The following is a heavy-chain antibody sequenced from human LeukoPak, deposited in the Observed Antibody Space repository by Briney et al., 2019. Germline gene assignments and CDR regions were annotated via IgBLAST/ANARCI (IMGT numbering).Heavy chain of an antibody. J-gene: IGHJ4*02. CDR2: ISSSSYI. CDR1: GFTFSSYS. D-gene: IGHD2-2*01. V-gene: IGHV3-21*01. CDR3: AREGYCSSTSCYPDY. Sequence: GGSLRLSCAASGFTFSSYSMNWVRQAPGKGLEWVSSISSSSYIYYADSVKGRFTISRDNAKNSLYLQTNSLRAEDTAVYYCAREGYCSSTSCYPDYWGQGTLVTVSS.